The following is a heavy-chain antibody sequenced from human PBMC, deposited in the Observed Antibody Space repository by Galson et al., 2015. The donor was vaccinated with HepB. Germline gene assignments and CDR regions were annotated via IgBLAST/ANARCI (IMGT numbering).Heavy chain of an antibody. J-gene: IGHJ4*02. V-gene: IGHV3-73*01. CDR3: VRSGDFSGYSSR. D-gene: IGHD6-13*01. CDR2: SRSKAAHFAA. Sequence: SLRLSCAASGFTFSGPAIHWVRQASGKGPEWIGRSRSKAAHFAAVHVPSLKGRLTISRDNSKNLAYLHMRSLKTDDTAVYYCVRSGDFSGYSSRWGQGTLVTVSS. CDR1: GFTFSGPA.